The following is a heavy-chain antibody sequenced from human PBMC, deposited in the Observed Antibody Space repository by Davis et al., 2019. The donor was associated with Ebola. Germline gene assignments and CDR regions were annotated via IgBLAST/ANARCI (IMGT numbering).Heavy chain of an antibody. D-gene: IGHD5-12*01. CDR2: TYYASKWYF. V-gene: IGHV6-1*01. CDR1: GDSVSTKNTG. J-gene: IGHJ4*02. Sequence: HSQILSLTCVISGDSVSTKNTGWNWIRQSPSRGLEWLGRTYYASKWYFDYALSMKSRLTVNLDTSKNQFSLQLNSVTPEDTAIYYCARGWLRTGFDYWGQGTLVTVSS. CDR3: ARGWLRTGFDY.